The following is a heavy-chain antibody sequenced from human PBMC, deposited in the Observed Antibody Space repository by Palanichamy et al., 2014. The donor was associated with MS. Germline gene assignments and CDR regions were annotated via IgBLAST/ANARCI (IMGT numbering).Heavy chain of an antibody. Sequence: QLQLQESGPGLVKPSEILSLTCTVSGGSISSSSYYWGWIRQPPGKGLEWIGSIYYSGNTYYKSSLKSRVTISVDTSRNQFSLKLSSVTATDTAVYYYARPLGYCSSTSCSRGSDAFDVWGQGTMVTVSS. CDR1: GGSISSSSYY. D-gene: IGHD2-2*01. J-gene: IGHJ3*01. V-gene: IGHV4-39*01. CDR2: IYYSGNT. CDR3: ARPLGYCSSTSCSRGSDAFDV.